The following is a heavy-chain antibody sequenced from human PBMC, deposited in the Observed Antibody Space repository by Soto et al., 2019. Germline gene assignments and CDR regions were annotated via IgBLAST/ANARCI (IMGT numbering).Heavy chain of an antibody. CDR3: AREGDVPYYYCGMDV. V-gene: IGHV1-18*01. CDR2: ISGYDGRT. J-gene: IGHJ6*02. D-gene: IGHD2-21*02. CDR1: GYTFTSYG. Sequence: QVHLVQSGAEVKKPGASVKVSCKTSGYTFTSYGISWVRQAPGQGLEWLGWISGYDGRTNLAQKVQDRVTMTTDTSTSTVYMERRSLRSDDTAVYYCAREGDVPYYYCGMDVWGQGTTVTVSS.